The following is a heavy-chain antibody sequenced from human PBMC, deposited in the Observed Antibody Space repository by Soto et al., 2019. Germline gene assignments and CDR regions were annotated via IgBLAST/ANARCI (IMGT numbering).Heavy chain of an antibody. J-gene: IGHJ4*02. D-gene: IGHD6-13*01. CDR2: INAYNGNT. Sequence: QVQLVQSGAEVKKPGASVKVSCKASGYTFSNYGISWGRQAPGQGLEWMGWINAYNGNTNFAQKFQDRLTMTTDTSMSTGYLELRSLTSDDTALYYCARGSSPVDFDYWGQGTLVTVSS. CDR3: ARGSSPVDFDY. V-gene: IGHV1-18*01. CDR1: GYTFSNYG.